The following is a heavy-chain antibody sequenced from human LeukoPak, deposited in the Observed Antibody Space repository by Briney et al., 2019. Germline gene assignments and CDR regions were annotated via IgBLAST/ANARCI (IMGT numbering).Heavy chain of an antibody. CDR1: GFTFSSYS. J-gene: IGHJ4*02. D-gene: IGHD3-10*01. CDR3: ARDRKVRGVSVSARFDY. CDR2: ISSSSSYI. Sequence: PGGSLRLSCAASGFTFSSYSMNWVRQAPGKGLEWVSSISSSSSYIYYADSVKGRFTISRDNAKNSLYLQMNSLRAEDTAVYYCARDRKVRGVSVSARFDYWGQGTLVTVSS. V-gene: IGHV3-21*01.